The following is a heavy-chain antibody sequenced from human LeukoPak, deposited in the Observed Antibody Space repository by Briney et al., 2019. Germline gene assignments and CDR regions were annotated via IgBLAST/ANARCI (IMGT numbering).Heavy chain of an antibody. Sequence: GGSLRLSCAASGFTFSSYGMHWVRQVPGKGLEWVTFIQYDGGNQFYADSVKGRFTISRDNSKNMVYLQMNSLRSEDTAVYYCARGLYNYDRSGFPAWGQGTLVTVSS. CDR1: GFTFSSYG. J-gene: IGHJ5*01. CDR2: IQYDGGNQ. D-gene: IGHD3-22*01. CDR3: ARGLYNYDRSGFPA. V-gene: IGHV3-30*02.